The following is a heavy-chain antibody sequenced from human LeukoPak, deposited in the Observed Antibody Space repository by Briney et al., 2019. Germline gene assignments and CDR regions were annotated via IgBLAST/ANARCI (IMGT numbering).Heavy chain of an antibody. V-gene: IGHV4-59*01. CDR1: GGSISSYY. CDR3: ARARNSGSYQDY. CDR2: IYYNGST. J-gene: IGHJ4*02. D-gene: IGHD1-26*01. Sequence: SETLSLTCTVSGGSISSYYWSWIRQPPAKGLEWIGYIYYNGSTNYNPSLKSRVTISVDTSKNQFSLKLSSVTAADTAVYYCARARNSGSYQDYWGQGTLVTVSS.